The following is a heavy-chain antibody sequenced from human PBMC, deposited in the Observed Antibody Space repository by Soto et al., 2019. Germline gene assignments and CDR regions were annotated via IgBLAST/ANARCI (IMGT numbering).Heavy chain of an antibody. Sequence: QVQLVESGGGVVQPGRSLRLSCAASGFTFISYAMHWVRQAPGKGLEWVAVISFDGSTEYYADSVKGRFTISRDNSTNTVYLQMNSLRSEDTAVYYCARSRHGSGSYTHFYYGLDVWGQGTTGTVSS. V-gene: IGHV3-30-3*01. CDR3: ARSRHGSGSYTHFYYGLDV. J-gene: IGHJ6*02. CDR2: ISFDGSTE. CDR1: GFTFISYA. D-gene: IGHD3-10*01.